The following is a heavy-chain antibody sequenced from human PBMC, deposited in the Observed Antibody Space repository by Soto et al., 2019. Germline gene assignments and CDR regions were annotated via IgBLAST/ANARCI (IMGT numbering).Heavy chain of an antibody. CDR2: IIPIFGTA. V-gene: IGHV1-69*12. Sequence: QVQLVQSRAEVKKPGSSVKVSCKASGGTFSSYAISWVRQAPGLGLEWMGGIIPIFGTANYAQKFQGRVTITADESTSTAYMELSSLRSEDTAVYYCARVPSRYYYYGMDVWGQGTTVTVSS. J-gene: IGHJ6*02. CDR3: ARVPSRYYYYGMDV. CDR1: GGTFSSYA. D-gene: IGHD6-6*01.